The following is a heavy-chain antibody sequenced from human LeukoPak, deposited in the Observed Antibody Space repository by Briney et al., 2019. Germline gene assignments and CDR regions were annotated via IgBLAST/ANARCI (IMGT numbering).Heavy chain of an antibody. CDR3: AKEIWPTVTIPGWTYFDY. CDR1: GFTVSSNY. D-gene: IGHD4-17*01. J-gene: IGHJ4*02. V-gene: IGHV3-66*03. CDR2: I. Sequence: SGGSLRLSCAASGFTVSSNYMSWVRQAPGKGLEWVSVIYYADSVLGRFTISRDNSKNTLYLQMNSLRAEDTAVYYCAKEIWPTVTIPGWTYFDYWGQGSLVTVSS.